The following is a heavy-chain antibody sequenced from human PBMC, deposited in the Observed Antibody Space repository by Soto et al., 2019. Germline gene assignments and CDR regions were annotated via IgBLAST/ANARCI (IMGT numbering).Heavy chain of an antibody. J-gene: IGHJ4*01. D-gene: IGHD3-10*01. V-gene: IGHV3-7*01. Sequence: GGSLRLSCAASGFTLRSYWMSWVRQAPGKGLEWLATIKTDASEKKYVDSVKGRFTVSRDNAKNSLYLQMDSLRAEDTAVYYCARESRYGSGSYVNHYIDCWGRGTLVTVSS. CDR2: IKTDASEK. CDR3: ARESRYGSGSYVNHYIDC. CDR1: GFTLRSYW.